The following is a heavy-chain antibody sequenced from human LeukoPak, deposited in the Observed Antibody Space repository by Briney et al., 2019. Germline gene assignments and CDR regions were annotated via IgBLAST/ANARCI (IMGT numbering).Heavy chain of an antibody. CDR3: AKSNGYGLVDI. J-gene: IGHJ3*02. CDR1: GFTFSSYG. D-gene: IGHD3-10*01. V-gene: IGHV3-23*01. Sequence: PTGGSLRLSCAASGFTFSSYGMNWVRQAPGKGLEWVSGIGPSGSSTYYADSVKGRFTISRDNSKNTMYVQMNSLRAEDTAVYYCAKSNGYGLVDIWGQGTMVIVS. CDR2: IGPSGSST.